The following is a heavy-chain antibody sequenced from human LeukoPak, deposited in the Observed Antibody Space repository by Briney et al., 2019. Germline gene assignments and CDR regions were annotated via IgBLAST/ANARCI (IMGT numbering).Heavy chain of an antibody. D-gene: IGHD1-7*01. V-gene: IGHV1-46*01. Sequence: ASVKVSRKASGYTFTSYYMHWVRQAPGQGLEWMGIINPSGGSTSYAQKFQGRVTMTRDMSTSTVYMELSSLRSEDTAVYYCARDATYNWNYGRGAFDIWGQGTMVTVSS. J-gene: IGHJ3*02. CDR2: INPSGGST. CDR3: ARDATYNWNYGRGAFDI. CDR1: GYTFTSYY.